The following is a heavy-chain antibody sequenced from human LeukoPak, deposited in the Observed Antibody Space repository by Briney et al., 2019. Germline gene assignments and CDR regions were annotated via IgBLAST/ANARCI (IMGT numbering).Heavy chain of an antibody. Sequence: GGSLRLSCAASGVNVSSHYMNWVRRAPGKGLEWVSVIYGVDGTSYADSVRGRFTISRDNSKNTVYLQMNSLRAEDTAVYYCASDLVYWGQGTLVTVSS. CDR2: IYGVDGT. D-gene: IGHD2-8*02. CDR3: ASDLVY. V-gene: IGHV3-53*01. J-gene: IGHJ4*02. CDR1: GVNVSSHY.